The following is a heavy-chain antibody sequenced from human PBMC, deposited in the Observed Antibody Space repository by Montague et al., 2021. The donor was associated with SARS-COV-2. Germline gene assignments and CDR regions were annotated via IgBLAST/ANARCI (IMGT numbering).Heavy chain of an antibody. J-gene: IGHJ3*02. CDR2: FYRVGST. CDR1: GASVSSSD. V-gene: IGHV4-59*02. Sequence: SETLSLTCTVSGASVSSSDWGWIRQSPGKGLEWIGYFYRVGSTDYNPSLKSRVTISRDTSKNQFSLKVRSVTAADTAVYYCARETMTADAFDIWGQGTMVTVSS. D-gene: IGHD1-14*01. CDR3: ARETMTADAFDI.